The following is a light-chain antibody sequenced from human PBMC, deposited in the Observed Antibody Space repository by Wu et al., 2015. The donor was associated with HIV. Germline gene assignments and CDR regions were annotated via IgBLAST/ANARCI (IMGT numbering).Light chain of an antibody. Sequence: ETVLTQSPGTLSLSPGQRATLSCRASQGVNSNYLAWYQQRPGQAPRLLIYGASTRATGISDRFTGSGSGTDFTLTIDSLEPEDFAVYYCQQRTTSIAFGQGTRLDLK. CDR3: QQRTTSIA. CDR2: GAS. CDR1: QGVNSNY. J-gene: IGKJ5*01. V-gene: IGKV3D-20*02.